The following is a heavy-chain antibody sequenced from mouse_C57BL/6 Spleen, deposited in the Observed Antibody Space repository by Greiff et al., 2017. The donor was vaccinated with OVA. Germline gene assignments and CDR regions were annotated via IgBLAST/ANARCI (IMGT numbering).Heavy chain of an antibody. CDR2: IYPRSGNT. J-gene: IGHJ1*03. V-gene: IGHV1-81*01. CDR3: AGDGYSLGYFDV. D-gene: IGHD2-3*01. Sequence: VKLMESGAELARPGASVKLSCKASGYTFTSYGISWVKQRTGQGLEWIGEIYPRSGNTYYNEQFKGKATLTADKSSSTAYMELRSLTSEDSAVYFCAGDGYSLGYFDVWGTGTTVTVSS. CDR1: GYTFTSYG.